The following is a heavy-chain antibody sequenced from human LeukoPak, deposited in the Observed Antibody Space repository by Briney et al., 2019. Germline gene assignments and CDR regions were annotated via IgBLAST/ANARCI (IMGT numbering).Heavy chain of an antibody. CDR2: IRGGGGGT. CDR1: GFTFSNYA. J-gene: IGHJ4*02. D-gene: IGHD4-23*01. V-gene: IGHV3-23*01. CDR3: AKDPLSYGGHYFDY. Sequence: GGSLRLSCAASGFTFSNYAMSWVRQAPGKGLEWVSAIRGGGGGTYADSVKGRFTISRDNPKNTLYLQMNSLRADDTAVYYCAKDPLSYGGHYFDYWGQGTLVTVSS.